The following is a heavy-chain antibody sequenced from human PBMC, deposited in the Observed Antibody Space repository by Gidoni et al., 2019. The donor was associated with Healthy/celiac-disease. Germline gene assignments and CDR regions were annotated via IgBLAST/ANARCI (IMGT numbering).Heavy chain of an antibody. V-gene: IGHV4-34*01. CDR1: GGSLSGYY. D-gene: IGHD1-26*01. CDR2: INHSGST. Sequence: QVQLQQWGAGLLTPSETLSLTCAVYGGSLSGYYWSWIRQPPGKVLAWIGEINHSGSTNYNPSLKSRATISVDTSKNQFSLKRSSVTAADTAVYYCARGWWDRHPRPGAYFDYWGQGTLVTVSS. J-gene: IGHJ4*02. CDR3: ARGWWDRHPRPGAYFDY.